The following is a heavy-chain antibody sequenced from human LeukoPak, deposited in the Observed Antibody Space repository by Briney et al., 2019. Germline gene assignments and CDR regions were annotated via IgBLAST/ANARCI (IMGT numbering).Heavy chain of an antibody. CDR1: GFTFSSYG. J-gene: IGHJ5*02. CDR3: ASGTSYYDFWSRHWFDP. D-gene: IGHD3-3*01. Sequence: PGGSLRLSCAASGFTFSSYGMSWVRQAPGKGLEWVSAISGSGDSTYYADSVKGRFTISRDNAKNSLYLQMNSLRAEDTAVYYCASGTSYYDFWSRHWFDPWGQGTLVTVSS. V-gene: IGHV3-23*01. CDR2: ISGSGDST.